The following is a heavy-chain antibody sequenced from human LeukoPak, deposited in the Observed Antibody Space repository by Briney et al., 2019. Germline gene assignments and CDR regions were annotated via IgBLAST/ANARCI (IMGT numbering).Heavy chain of an antibody. CDR2: INPNSGGT. Sequence: ASVKVSRKASGYTFTGYYMHWVRQAPGQGLEWMGWINPNSGGTNYAQKFQGRVTMTRDTSISTAYMELSRLRSDDTAVYYCAGSYGSGSSYFDYWGQGTLVTVSS. CDR3: AGSYGSGSSYFDY. CDR1: GYTFTGYY. D-gene: IGHD3-10*01. V-gene: IGHV1-2*02. J-gene: IGHJ4*02.